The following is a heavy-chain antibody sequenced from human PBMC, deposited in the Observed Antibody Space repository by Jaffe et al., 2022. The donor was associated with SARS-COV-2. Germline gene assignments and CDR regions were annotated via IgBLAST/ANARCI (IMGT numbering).Heavy chain of an antibody. D-gene: IGHD2-2*01. V-gene: IGHV3-30*18. CDR3: AKLRDDIVVVPAETSYYYYGMDV. CDR1: GFTFSSYG. J-gene: IGHJ6*02. Sequence: QVQLVESGGGVVQPGRSLRLSCAASGFTFSSYGMHWVRQAPGKGLEWVAVISYDGSNKYYADSVKGRFTISRDNSKNTLYLQMNSLRAEDTAVYYCAKLRDDIVVVPAETSYYYYGMDVWGQGTTVTVSS. CDR2: ISYDGSNK.